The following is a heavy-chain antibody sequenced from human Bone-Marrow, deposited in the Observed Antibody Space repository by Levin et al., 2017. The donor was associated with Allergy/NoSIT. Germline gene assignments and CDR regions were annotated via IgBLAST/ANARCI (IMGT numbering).Heavy chain of an antibody. V-gene: IGHV3-23*01. CDR1: GFTFSSYA. CDR2: ISGSGGDT. CDR3: PKDRTLERRGIFDY. Sequence: GESLKISCAASGFTFSSYAMSWVRQAPGKGLEWVSAISGSGGDTYYADSVKGRFTISRDNYKNTLYLQMNSLRAEDTAVYFCPKDRTLERRGIFDYWGQGTLVTVSS. J-gene: IGHJ4*02. D-gene: IGHD1-1*01.